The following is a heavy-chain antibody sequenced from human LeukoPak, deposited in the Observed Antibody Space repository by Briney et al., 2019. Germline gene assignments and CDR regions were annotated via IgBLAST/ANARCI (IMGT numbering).Heavy chain of an antibody. CDR1: GFTFSTYG. J-gene: IGHJ4*02. D-gene: IGHD1-1*01. Sequence: GGSLRLSCAVSGFTFSTYGMHWVRQAPGKGLEWVGFIRSKAYGETADYAASVKGRFTISRDDSKAIAYLQMNSLKTEDTAVYHCTRDRGAYNLYDYWGQGTLVTVSS. CDR3: TRDRGAYNLYDY. CDR2: IRSKAYGETA. V-gene: IGHV3-49*04.